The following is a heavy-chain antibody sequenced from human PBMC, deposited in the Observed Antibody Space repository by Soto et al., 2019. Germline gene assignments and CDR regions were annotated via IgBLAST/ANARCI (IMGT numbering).Heavy chain of an antibody. D-gene: IGHD4-17*01. Sequence: GGSLKLSCAASGFTFCSYSMNWVRKAPGKGLEWVSYISSSSSTIYYADSVKGRFTISRDNAKNTLYLQMNSLRAEDTAIYYCARDNYGVDYWGQGTLVTVSS. CDR3: ARDNYGVDY. CDR2: ISSSSSTI. V-gene: IGHV3-48*04. CDR1: GFTFCSYS. J-gene: IGHJ4*02.